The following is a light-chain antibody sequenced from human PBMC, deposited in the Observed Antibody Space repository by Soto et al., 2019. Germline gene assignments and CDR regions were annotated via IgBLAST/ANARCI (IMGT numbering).Light chain of an antibody. CDR1: RKVISS. Sequence: EIVLTQSPATLSVYPGERATLSFTGSRKVISSLAWYQQKPGQAPTLLIFGASTRATGIPARFSGSGSGTEVTLTISSLQSADFAVYCCQQYTNCTPLTFGGGTKVDIK. J-gene: IGKJ4*01. CDR2: GAS. V-gene: IGKV3-15*01. CDR3: QQYTNCTPLT.